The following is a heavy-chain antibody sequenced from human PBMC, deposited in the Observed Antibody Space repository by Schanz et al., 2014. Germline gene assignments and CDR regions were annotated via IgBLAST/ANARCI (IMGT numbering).Heavy chain of an antibody. V-gene: IGHV3-23*04. CDR3: ARKMKLGVYGGKGHDSLDI. CDR1: GFTFSGFW. Sequence: EVQLVESGGGLVQPGGSLRLSCTASGFTFSGFWMTWVRQAPGKGLEWVSSISSGGGSTYYADSVKGRFTISRDNAKNSLYLQMTSLRAEDTAVYYCARKMKLGVYGGKGHDSLDIWGQGTMXTVSS. D-gene: IGHD4-17*01. CDR2: ISSGGGST. J-gene: IGHJ3*02.